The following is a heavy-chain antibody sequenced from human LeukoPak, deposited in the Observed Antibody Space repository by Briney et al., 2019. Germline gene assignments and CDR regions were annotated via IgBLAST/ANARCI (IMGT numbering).Heavy chain of an antibody. CDR3: ARGLYGSDSY. J-gene: IGHJ4*02. D-gene: IGHD6-19*01. CDR2: IHHSGST. CDR1: GASVSSSNW. V-gene: IGHV4-4*02. Sequence: TSETLSLICAVSGASVSSSNWWIWVRQPPKKGLEWIGEIHHSGSTNYNPSLKSRVTMSVDTSKNQISLRLSSVTAADTAVYYCARGLYGSDSYWGQGNPVTVSS.